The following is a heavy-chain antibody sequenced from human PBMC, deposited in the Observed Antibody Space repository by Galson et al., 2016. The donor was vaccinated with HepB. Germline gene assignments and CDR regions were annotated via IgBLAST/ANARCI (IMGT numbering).Heavy chain of an antibody. Sequence: PALVKPTQTLTLTCTFSGFSLSTRGMCVSWIRQPPGKALEWLARIDWDDKKHHSTSLETRLTISKDTSENQVVLTMTNMDPGDTATYYCARTPRYCTGDGCDAFDIWGQGTLVTVSS. D-gene: IGHD2-8*02. CDR3: ARTPRYCTGDGCDAFDI. CDR1: GFSLSTRGMC. J-gene: IGHJ3*02. V-gene: IGHV2-70*11. CDR2: IDWDDKK.